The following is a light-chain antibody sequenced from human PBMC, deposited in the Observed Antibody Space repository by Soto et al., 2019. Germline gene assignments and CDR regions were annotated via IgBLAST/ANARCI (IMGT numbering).Light chain of an antibody. CDR2: AVS. J-gene: IGKJ4*01. CDR1: QGISSY. Sequence: DIQLTQSPSFLSASVGDRVTITCRARQGISSYLAWYQQKPGKAPRLLLYAVSTLQSGVPSRFSGSGSGTEFTLTSSSRQPEDLATDYCQQHKTYPLTFGGGTKVEI. CDR3: QQHKTYPLT. V-gene: IGKV1-9*01.